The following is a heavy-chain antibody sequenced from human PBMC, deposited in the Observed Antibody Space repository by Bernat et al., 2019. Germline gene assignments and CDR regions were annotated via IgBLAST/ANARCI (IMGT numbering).Heavy chain of an antibody. J-gene: IGHJ4*02. CDR3: EKGLGSYSSGWYPPPSFDY. D-gene: IGHD6-19*01. Sequence: EVQLLESGGGLEQPGGSLRLSCAASGFAFTTYAMSWVRQAPGKGLEWVSTMTSDGSTYYADSVKGRCAISRDSYKNTLYVSMNSLRAEDTAIYHCEKGLGSYSSGWYPPPSFDYWGQGTLVTVSS. V-gene: IGHV3-23*01. CDR2: MTSDGST. CDR1: GFAFTTYA.